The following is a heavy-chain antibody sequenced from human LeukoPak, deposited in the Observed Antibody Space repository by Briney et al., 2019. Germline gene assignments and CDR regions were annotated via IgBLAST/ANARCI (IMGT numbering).Heavy chain of an antibody. V-gene: IGHV4-30-4*01. D-gene: IGHD3-10*01. CDR3: ASTDPFYGSGSYYTAAYGMDV. CDR1: GGSISSGDYY. Sequence: SQTLSLTCTVSGGSISSGDYYWSWIRQPPGKGLEWIGYIYYSGSTYYNPSLKSRVTISVDTSKNQFSLKLSSVTAADTAVYYCASTDPFYGSGSYYTAAYGMDVWGKGTTVTVSS. CDR2: IYYSGST. J-gene: IGHJ6*04.